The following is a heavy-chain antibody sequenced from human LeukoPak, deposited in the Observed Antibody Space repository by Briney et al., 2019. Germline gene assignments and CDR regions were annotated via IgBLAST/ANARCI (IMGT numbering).Heavy chain of an antibody. J-gene: IGHJ4*02. D-gene: IGHD3-10*01. Sequence: GGSLRLSCAASGFTFSDYYMSWIRQAPGKGLEWVSYISSSSSYTNYADSVKGRFTISRDNAKNSLYLQMNSLRAEDTAVYYGASGTYYYGSGYFDYWGQGTLVTVSS. V-gene: IGHV3-11*06. CDR2: ISSSSSYT. CDR1: GFTFSDYY. CDR3: ASGTYYYGSGYFDY.